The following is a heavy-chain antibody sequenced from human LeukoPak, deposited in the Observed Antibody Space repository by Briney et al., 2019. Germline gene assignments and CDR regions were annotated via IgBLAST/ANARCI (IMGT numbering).Heavy chain of an antibody. V-gene: IGHV4-59*08. CDR2: IYYSGST. CDR1: GGSISSYY. CDR3: ARHKDAFDI. Sequence: PSETLSLTCTVSGGSISSYYWSWIRQPPGKGLEWIGYIYYSGSTNYNPSLKNRVTISVDTSKNQFSLKLSSVTAADTAVYYCARHKDAFDIWGQGTMVTVSS. J-gene: IGHJ3*02.